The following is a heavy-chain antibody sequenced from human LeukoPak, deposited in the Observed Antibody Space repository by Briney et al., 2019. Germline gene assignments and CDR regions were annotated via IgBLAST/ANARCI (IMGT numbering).Heavy chain of an antibody. J-gene: IGHJ4*02. CDR1: GFTFYNYA. CDR3: AKDPYGGFDY. Sequence: PGGSLRLSCAASGFTFYNYAMTWVRQTPGEGLEWVSGISGSGGSTYYADSVKGRFTISRDNSKNTLYLQMNSLRAEDTAVYYCAKDPYGGFDYWGQGTLVTVSS. CDR2: ISGSGGST. D-gene: IGHD2-21*01. V-gene: IGHV3-23*01.